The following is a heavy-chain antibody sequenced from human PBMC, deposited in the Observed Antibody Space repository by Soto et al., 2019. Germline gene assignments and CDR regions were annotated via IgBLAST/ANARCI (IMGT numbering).Heavy chain of an antibody. D-gene: IGHD3-22*01. CDR1: GGSMSSGAYY. CDR2: IYHNGDT. J-gene: IGHJ4*02. V-gene: IGHV4-31*03. CDR3: ASSYSGYLDN. Sequence: SETLSLTCSVSGGSMSSGAYYWNWIRQHPGKGLEWIAYIYHNGDTHYNPSLRSRITISVDTSKSQFSLKLTSVTDADTAVYYCASSYSGYLDNWGQGTLVTVSS.